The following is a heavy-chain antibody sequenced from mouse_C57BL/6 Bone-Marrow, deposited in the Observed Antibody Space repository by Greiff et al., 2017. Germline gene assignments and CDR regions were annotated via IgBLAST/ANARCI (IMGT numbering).Heavy chain of an antibody. CDR2: IYPGDGDT. CDR1: GYAFSSSW. J-gene: IGHJ3*01. Sequence: VQLQQSGPELVKPGASVKISCKASGYAFSSSWMNWVKQRPGTGLEWIGRIYPGDGDTNYNGKFKGKATLTADKSSSTAYMQLGSRTSEDSAVYCCARGDYYGSSYGGGFAYWGQGTLVTVSA. CDR3: ARGDYYGSSYGGGFAY. V-gene: IGHV1-82*01. D-gene: IGHD1-1*01.